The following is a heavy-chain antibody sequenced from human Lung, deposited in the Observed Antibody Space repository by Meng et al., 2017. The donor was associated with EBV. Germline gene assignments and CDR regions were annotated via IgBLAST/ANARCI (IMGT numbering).Heavy chain of an antibody. CDR3: ARGPTTYFDY. V-gene: IGHV4-30-4*01. CDR2: IYYSGST. J-gene: IGHJ4*02. CDR1: GGSSSSCDYC. Sequence: GQSEEAGPRPVKPSQTLFLTCTVSGGSSSSCDYCWSWIHQPPGKGLEWIGYIYYSGSTYYNPSLKSRVTISVDTSKNQFSLKLSSVTAADTAVYYCARGPTTYFDYWGQGTLVTVSS. D-gene: IGHD4-17*01.